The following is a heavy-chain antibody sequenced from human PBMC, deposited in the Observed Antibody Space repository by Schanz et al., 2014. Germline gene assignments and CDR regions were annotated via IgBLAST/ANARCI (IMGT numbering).Heavy chain of an antibody. D-gene: IGHD2-15*01. CDR2: MIGSGSSV. CDR1: GFTFDDYA. J-gene: IGHJ1*01. Sequence: EVQLVESGGGVVRPGGSLRLSCAASGFTFDDYAMSWVRQAPGKGLEWVSRMIGSGSSVFYADSVKGRFTISRDNLKNTVYLQMNSLRAGDTAVYFCAKESEIVVVVGTSMSGDFHHWGQGTLVTVSS. CDR3: AKESEIVVVVGTSMSGDFHH. V-gene: IGHV3-23*04.